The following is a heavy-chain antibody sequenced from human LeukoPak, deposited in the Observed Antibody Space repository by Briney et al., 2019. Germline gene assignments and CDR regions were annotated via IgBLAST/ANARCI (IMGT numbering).Heavy chain of an antibody. CDR2: ISYDGSNK. CDR3: ANIRQNVLGGPPGGH. Sequence: PGGSLRLSCAASGFTFSSYGMHWVRQAPGKGLEWVAVISYDGSNKYYADSVKGRFTISRDNSKNTLYLQMNSLRAEDTAVYYCANIRQNVLGGPPGGHWGQGTLVTVSS. J-gene: IGHJ4*02. V-gene: IGHV3-30*18. CDR1: GFTFSSYG. D-gene: IGHD3-16*01.